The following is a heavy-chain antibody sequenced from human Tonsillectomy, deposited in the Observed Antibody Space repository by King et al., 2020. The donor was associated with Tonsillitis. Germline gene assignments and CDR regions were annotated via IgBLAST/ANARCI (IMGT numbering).Heavy chain of an antibody. CDR3: ARGYCSSTSCYRGYYFDY. CDR2: SSAYNGNT. V-gene: IGHV1-18*01. J-gene: IGHJ4*02. Sequence: QLVQSGAEVRKPGASLKVSCKASGYTFTSYGISWVRQAPGQGLEWMGWSSAYNGNTNYAQKLQGRVTMTTDTTTSKASMERRSLRSDDTAVYYCARGYCSSTSCYRGYYFDYWGQGTLVTVSS. D-gene: IGHD2-2*02. CDR1: GYTFTSYG.